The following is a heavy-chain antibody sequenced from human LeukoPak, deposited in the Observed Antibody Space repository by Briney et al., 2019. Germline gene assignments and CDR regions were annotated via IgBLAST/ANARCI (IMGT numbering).Heavy chain of an antibody. CDR1: GYTFSSCA. V-gene: IGHV7-4-1*02. J-gene: IGHJ4*02. CDR2: IDTKTGNP. CDR3: AIHPSDSSGYFSY. D-gene: IGHD3-22*01. Sequence: ASVKLSCKASGYTFSSCAINWVRHAPGQGLEYMGWIDTKTGNPTYAQGFTGRFVFSLDTSVSTAYLQISSLKAEDTAVYYCAIHPSDSSGYFSYWGQGALVTVSS.